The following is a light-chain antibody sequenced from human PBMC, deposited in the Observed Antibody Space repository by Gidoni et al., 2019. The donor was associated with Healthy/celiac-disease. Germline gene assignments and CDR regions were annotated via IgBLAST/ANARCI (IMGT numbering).Light chain of an antibody. CDR2: EVS. CDR1: SSDVGGYNY. J-gene: IGLJ2*01. Sequence: GSPGQSITISCTGTSSDVGGYNYVSWYQQHPGKAPKLMIYEVSNRPSGVSNRFSGSKSGNTASLTISGLQAEDEADYYCSSYTSSSTVVFGGGTKLTVL. V-gene: IGLV2-14*01. CDR3: SSYTSSSTVV.